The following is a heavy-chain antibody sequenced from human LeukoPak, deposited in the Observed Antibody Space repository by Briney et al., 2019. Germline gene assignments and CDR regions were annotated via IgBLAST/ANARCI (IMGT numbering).Heavy chain of an antibody. J-gene: IGHJ6*02. CDR1: GFTFSDYY. CDR3: AKSSGSHYNYYNGLDV. D-gene: IGHD1-26*01. CDR2: ISSSSSYT. Sequence: PGGSLRLSCAASGFTFSDYYMSWIRQAPGKGLEWISYISSSSSYTNYADSVKGRFTLSRDNSKNTVYMQMSSLTGEDTAVYYCAKSSGSHYNYYNGLDVWGQGTTVTVSS. V-gene: IGHV3-11*06.